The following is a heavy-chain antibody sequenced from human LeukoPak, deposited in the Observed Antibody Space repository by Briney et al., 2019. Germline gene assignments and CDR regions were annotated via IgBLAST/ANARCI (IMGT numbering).Heavy chain of an antibody. D-gene: IGHD3-10*01. CDR2: ISSSGSTM. CDR3: ASEILWFGELPSEV. V-gene: IGHV3-11*04. Sequence: AGGSLRLSYAASGFIFSDYYMSWIRQAPGKGLEWVVYISSSGSTMYYTDSVKGRFTISRDNAKDSLYLQMNSLRAEDTAVYYCASEILWFGELPSEVWGKGTTVTVSS. CDR1: GFIFSDYY. J-gene: IGHJ6*04.